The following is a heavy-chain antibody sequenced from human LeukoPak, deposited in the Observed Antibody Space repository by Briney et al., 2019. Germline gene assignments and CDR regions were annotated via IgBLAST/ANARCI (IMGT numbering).Heavy chain of an antibody. J-gene: IGHJ5*02. V-gene: IGHV4-34*01. D-gene: IGHD3-10*01. CDR2: ITHSGSA. CDR3: ASAPSLYGSGSFYNEKGFDP. CDR1: GGSFSGYY. Sequence: SETLSLTCAVYGGSFSGYYWSWIRQPPGKGLEWIGEITHSGSANYNPSLKSRGTISVDTSKNQFSLRLTAVSAADTGVYYCASAPSLYGSGSFYNEKGFDPWGQGTLVTVSS.